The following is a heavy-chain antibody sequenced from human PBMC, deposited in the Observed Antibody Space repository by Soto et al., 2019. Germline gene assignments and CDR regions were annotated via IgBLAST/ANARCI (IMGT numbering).Heavy chain of an antibody. CDR1: GFTFNRYA. V-gene: IGHV3-23*01. J-gene: IGHJ3*02. CDR2: ISGSGGST. CDR3: VYSRWRDGDHASLGAFAM. Sequence: EVQLLESGGGLVQPGGSLRLSCAASGFTFNRYAMSWVRQAPGKGLEWVSGISGSGGSTYYADSVEGHFTISRDSSKNSLYLQRMSLRGEDMANYSCVYSRWRDGDHASLGAFAMWSEGTMVTVSS. D-gene: IGHD4-17*01.